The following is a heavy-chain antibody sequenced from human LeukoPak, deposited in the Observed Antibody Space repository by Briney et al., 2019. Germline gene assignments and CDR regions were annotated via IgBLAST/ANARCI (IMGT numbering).Heavy chain of an antibody. CDR2: INPNGGST. Sequence: GASVKVSCKASGYTFTDYYMHWVRQAPGQGLEWMGIINPNGGSTSYAQKFQGRVTMTRDTSTSTVYMELSSLRSEDTAVYYCARDHGYYDSSGYFYPGKWGQGTLVTVSS. CDR3: ARDHGYYDSSGYFYPGK. D-gene: IGHD3-22*01. J-gene: IGHJ4*02. CDR1: GYTFTDYY. V-gene: IGHV1-46*01.